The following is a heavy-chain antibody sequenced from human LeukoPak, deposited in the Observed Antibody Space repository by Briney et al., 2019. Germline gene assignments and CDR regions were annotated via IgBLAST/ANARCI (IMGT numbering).Heavy chain of an antibody. CDR3: VKTMVTFGRLIRTDAFDI. CDR2: ININGGST. V-gene: IGHV3-64D*09. D-gene: IGHD5-18*01. Sequence: QPGGSLRLSCSASGFNFNHYAMHWARQAPGKGLEYVSGININGGSTYYADSVKGRFTISKDNSKSTMDLQMHSLRPDDTAVFYCVKTMVTFGRLIRTDAFDIWGQGTMVTVSS. J-gene: IGHJ3*02. CDR1: GFNFNHYA.